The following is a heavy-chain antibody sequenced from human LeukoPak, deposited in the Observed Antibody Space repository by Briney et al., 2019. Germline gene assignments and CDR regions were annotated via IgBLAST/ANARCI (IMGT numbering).Heavy chain of an antibody. D-gene: IGHD3-22*01. CDR1: GGSISSYY. J-gene: IGHJ3*02. V-gene: IGHV4-38-2*02. Sequence: SETLSLTCTVSGGSISSYYWSWIRQPPGKGLEWIGSIFHSGSTYYNPSLKSRVTISVDTSKNQFSLRLSSVTAADTAVYYCARETIDITITVVVRMGDAFDIWGQGTMVTVSS. CDR3: ARETIDITITVVVRMGDAFDI. CDR2: IFHSGST.